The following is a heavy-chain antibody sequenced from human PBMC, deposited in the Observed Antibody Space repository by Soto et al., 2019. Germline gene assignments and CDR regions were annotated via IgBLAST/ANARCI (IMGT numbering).Heavy chain of an antibody. V-gene: IGHV4-59*01. Sequence: QVQLQESGPGLVKPSETLSLTCTVSGGSISSYYWSWIRQPPGKGLEWIGYIYYSGSTNYNPSLKSRVTLSVDTSKHQFSLQVSSVTAADTAVYYCARRWGTSFDFWGQGTLVTVSS. J-gene: IGHJ4*02. CDR3: ARRWGTSFDF. D-gene: IGHD7-27*01. CDR2: IYYSGST. CDR1: GGSISSYY.